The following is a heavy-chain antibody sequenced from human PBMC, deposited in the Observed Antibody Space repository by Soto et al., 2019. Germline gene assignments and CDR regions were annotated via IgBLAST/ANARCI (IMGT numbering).Heavy chain of an antibody. Sequence: QVQLVQSGAEVKKPGSSVKVSCKASGGTFGSYAISWVRQAPGQGLECMGGIIPIPGTANYAQKFQGRVTIAADESTSTAYMELSSLRSEYTAVYYCARSQGSSTSLDIYYYYYYGMDVWGQGTTVTVSS. V-gene: IGHV1-69*01. CDR2: IIPIPGTA. CDR1: GGTFGSYA. J-gene: IGHJ6*02. CDR3: ARSQGSSTSLDIYYYYYYGMDV. D-gene: IGHD2-2*01.